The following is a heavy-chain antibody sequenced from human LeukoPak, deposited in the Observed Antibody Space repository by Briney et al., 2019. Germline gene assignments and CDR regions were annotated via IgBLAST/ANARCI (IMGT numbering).Heavy chain of an antibody. CDR1: GYTFTSHG. J-gene: IGHJ6*03. CDR3: ARAPGNSVTTSYYYYYMDV. CDR2: MNPNSGDT. V-gene: IGHV1-8*01. Sequence: ASVKVSCKASGYTFTSHGINWVRQASGQGPEWMGWMNPNSGDTGYAQKSQGRVSMTRDTSISTAYMELSSLRSEDTAVYYCARAPGNSVTTSYYYYYMDVWGKGTTVTVSS. D-gene: IGHD4-11*01.